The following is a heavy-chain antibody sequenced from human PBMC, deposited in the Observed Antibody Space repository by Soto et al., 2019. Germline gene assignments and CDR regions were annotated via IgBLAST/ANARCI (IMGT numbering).Heavy chain of an antibody. CDR2: LSACNGNT. Sequence: VKLSCDASGYVLSRDGISWGRHAPEQGPEWVGWLSACNGNTKYAQNLQGRVTLTTDTYTYTADMELRSLQSDDTAVCYCARDFGRYLSALGAVYDSWGQGALVTV. V-gene: IGHV1-18*01. D-gene: IGHD3-16*01. CDR1: GYVLSRDG. CDR3: ARDFGRYLSALGAVYDS. J-gene: IGHJ4*02.